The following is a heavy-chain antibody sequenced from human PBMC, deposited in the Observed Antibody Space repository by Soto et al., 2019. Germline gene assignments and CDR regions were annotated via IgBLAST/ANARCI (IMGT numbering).Heavy chain of an antibody. Sequence: SETLSLTCAVYGGSFNGYYWSWIRQPPGKGLEWNGEINHCGSTNYNPSLKSRVTISVDTSKNQFSLKLSSVTAADTAVYYCARGVSKKAPRDDYYYMDVWGKGTTVTVSS. D-gene: IGHD2-2*01. J-gene: IGHJ6*03. CDR3: ARGVSKKAPRDDYYYMDV. CDR1: GGSFNGYY. V-gene: IGHV4-34*01. CDR2: INHCGST.